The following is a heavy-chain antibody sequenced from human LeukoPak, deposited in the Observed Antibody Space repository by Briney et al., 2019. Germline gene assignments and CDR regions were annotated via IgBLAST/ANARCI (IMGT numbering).Heavy chain of an antibody. V-gene: IGHV4-4*02. CDR2: IYHSGST. CDR3: AGGNLGGSGSRTSYYYYGMDV. CDR1: GGSISSSNW. D-gene: IGHD3-10*01. J-gene: IGHJ6*02. Sequence: PSETLSLTCAVSGGSISSSNWWSWVRQPPGQGLEWIGEIYHSGSTNYNPSLKSRVTISVDKSKNQFSLKLSSVTAADTAVYYCAGGNLGGSGSRTSYYYYGMDVWGQGTTVTVSS.